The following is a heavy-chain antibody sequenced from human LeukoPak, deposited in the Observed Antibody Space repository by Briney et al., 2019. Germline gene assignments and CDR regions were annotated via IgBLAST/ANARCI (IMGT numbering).Heavy chain of an antibody. V-gene: IGHV3-7*01. J-gene: IGHJ6*02. Sequence: GGSLRLSCAASGFTFSSAWMTWVRQAPGKGLEWVANVKVDGSEKYDVDFVKGRFTISRDNAKNSLFLQMNSLRVEDTAVYYCARHYYHALDVWGQGTTVTVSS. CDR2: VKVDGSEK. D-gene: IGHD3-10*01. CDR3: ARHYYHALDV. CDR1: GFTFSSAW.